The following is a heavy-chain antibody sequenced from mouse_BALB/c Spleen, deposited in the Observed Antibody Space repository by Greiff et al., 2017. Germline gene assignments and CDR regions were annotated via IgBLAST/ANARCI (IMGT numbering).Heavy chain of an antibody. CDR2: ILPGSGST. CDR3: ASDGEGFAY. Sequence: QVQLKQSGAELMKPGASVKISCKATGYTFSSYWIEWVKQRPGHGLEWIGEILPGSGSTNYNEKFKGKATFTADTSSNTAYMQLSSLTSEDSAVYYCASDGEGFAYWGQGTLVTVSA. J-gene: IGHJ3*01. CDR1: GYTFSSYW. V-gene: IGHV1-9*01.